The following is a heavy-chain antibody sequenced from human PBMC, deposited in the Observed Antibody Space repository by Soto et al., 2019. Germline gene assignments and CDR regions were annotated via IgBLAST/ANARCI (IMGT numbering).Heavy chain of an antibody. J-gene: IGHJ5*02. V-gene: IGHV1-46*01. CDR2: INPSGGST. D-gene: IGHD3-9*01. CDR1: GYTFTSYY. CDR3: ARDQYDILTGYYINSIWFDP. Sequence: GASVKVSCKASGYTFTSYYMHWVRQAPGQGLEWMGIINPSGGSTSYAQKFQGRVTMTRDTSTSTVYMELSSLRSEDTAVYYCARDQYDILTGYYINSIWFDPWGQGTLVTVSS.